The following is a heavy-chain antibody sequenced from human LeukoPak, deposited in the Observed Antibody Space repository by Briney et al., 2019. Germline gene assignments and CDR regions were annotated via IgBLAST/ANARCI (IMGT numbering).Heavy chain of an antibody. D-gene: IGHD7-27*01. V-gene: IGHV3-7*01. CDR2: IDQDESDK. CDR1: GFSLSNYW. J-gene: IGHJ4*02. CDR3: VRDWGKADRVFDY. Sequence: HPGGSLRLSCAGSGFSLSNYWMSWVRQAPGKGPEWVANIDQDESDKNYLGSVRGRFTISRDDAKNSLYLQMNSLSAEDTAVYYCVRDWGKADRVFDYWGQGTLVTVSS.